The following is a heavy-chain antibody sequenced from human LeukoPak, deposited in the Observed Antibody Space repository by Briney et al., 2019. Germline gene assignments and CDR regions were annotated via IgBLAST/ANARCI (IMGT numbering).Heavy chain of an antibody. Sequence: HPGGSLRLSCAASGFTVSSNYMNWVRQAPGKGLEWVSIIYSGGTTYYADSVKGRFTISGDNSKNTLFLQMNSLRAEDTAVYCARGHWFAHLDYWGQGTLVTVSS. D-gene: IGHD3-9*01. CDR3: ARGHWFAHLDY. J-gene: IGHJ4*02. CDR1: GFTVSSNY. CDR2: IYSGGTT. V-gene: IGHV3-53*01.